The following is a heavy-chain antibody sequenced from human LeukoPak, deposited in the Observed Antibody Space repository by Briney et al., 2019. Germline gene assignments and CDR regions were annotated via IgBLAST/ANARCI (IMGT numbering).Heavy chain of an antibody. Sequence: GGSLRLSCAASGFTFSSYAMRWVRQAPGKGLEWVAVISYDGSNKYYADSVKGRFTISRDNSKNTLYLQMNSLRAEDTAVYYCARENDYVWGSYRAYYYGMDVWGKGTTVTVSS. V-gene: IGHV3-30*04. D-gene: IGHD3-16*02. CDR1: GFTFSSYA. CDR3: ARENDYVWGSYRAYYYGMDV. CDR2: ISYDGSNK. J-gene: IGHJ6*04.